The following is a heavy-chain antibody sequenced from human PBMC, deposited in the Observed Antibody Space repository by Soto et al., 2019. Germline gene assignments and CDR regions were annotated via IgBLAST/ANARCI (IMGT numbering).Heavy chain of an antibody. V-gene: IGHV2-5*02. D-gene: IGHD5-12*01. CDR3: ALTDSGYDFDY. CDR1: GFSLSTRGVG. Sequence: QITLKESGPTLVKPTQTLTLTCTFSGFSLSTRGVGVGWIRQPPGKALEWLALIYWDDDKRYSPSLKSRLTITKDTSKNQVVLTMTNMDPVDTATYYCALTDSGYDFDYWGQGTLVTVSS. CDR2: IYWDDDK. J-gene: IGHJ4*02.